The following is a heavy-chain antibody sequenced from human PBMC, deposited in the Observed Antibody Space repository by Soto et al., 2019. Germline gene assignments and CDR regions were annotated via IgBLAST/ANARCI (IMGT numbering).Heavy chain of an antibody. D-gene: IGHD3-3*01. V-gene: IGHV1-18*01. CDR3: ARSPLVTIFGVVIIPWFDP. CDR1: GYTFTSYG. J-gene: IGHJ5*02. Sequence: ASVKVSCKASGYTFTSYGISWVRQAPGQGLEWMGWISAYNGNTNYAQKLQGRVTMTTDTSTSTVYMELRSLRSDDTAVYYCARSPLVTIFGVVIIPWFDPWGQGTLVTVSS. CDR2: ISAYNGNT.